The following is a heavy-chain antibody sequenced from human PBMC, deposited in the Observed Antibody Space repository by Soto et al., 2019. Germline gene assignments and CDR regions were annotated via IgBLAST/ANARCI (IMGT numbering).Heavy chain of an antibody. CDR3: TTAPVGDRAFYYYGMDA. V-gene: IGHV3-15*01. CDR1: GLTFAHAW. J-gene: IGHJ6*02. CDR2: IKSRGDGGTI. D-gene: IGHD2-2*01. Sequence: GWSLRLSCAASGLTFAHAWLSWVRQAPGKGLEWVGLIKSRGDGGTIHYAAPLRDRFNISRDDSKNTLFLHMNSLKTEDTAVYYCTTAPVGDRAFYYYGMDAWGQGTTVTASS.